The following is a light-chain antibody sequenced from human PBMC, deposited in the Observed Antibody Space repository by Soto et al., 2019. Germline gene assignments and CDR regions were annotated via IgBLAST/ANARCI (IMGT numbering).Light chain of an antibody. CDR2: EVT. J-gene: IGLJ2*01. CDR3: SSYAGSNNFDV. CDR1: SSNVGGYNY. Sequence: QSALTQPASVSGSPGQSITVSCTGTSSNVGGYNYVSWYQQHPGTAPKLIIFEVTNRPSGVSDRFSGSKAGNTASLTVSGLQAEDGANYYCSSYAGSNNFDVFGGGTQLTVL. V-gene: IGLV2-14*01.